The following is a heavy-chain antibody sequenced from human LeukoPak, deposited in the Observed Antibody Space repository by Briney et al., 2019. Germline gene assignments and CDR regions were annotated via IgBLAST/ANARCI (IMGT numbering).Heavy chain of an antibody. Sequence: SQTLSLTCAISGDSVSSNSAAWNWIRQSPSRGLEWLGRTYYRSKWYNDYAVSVKGRISVNPDTSKNQFSLQLHSATPEDTAVYYCARVVGGSPDYWGQGTLVTVSS. V-gene: IGHV6-1*01. CDR1: GDSVSSNSAA. J-gene: IGHJ4*02. D-gene: IGHD2-15*01. CDR2: TYYRSKWYN. CDR3: ARVVGGSPDY.